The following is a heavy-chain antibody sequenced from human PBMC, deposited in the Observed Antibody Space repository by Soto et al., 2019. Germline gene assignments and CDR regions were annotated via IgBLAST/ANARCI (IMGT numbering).Heavy chain of an antibody. V-gene: IGHV3-74*01. J-gene: IGHJ4*02. D-gene: IGHD3-16*01. CDR3: VRGHVRGNERHFDY. CDR2: IIGDGNEI. Sequence: EVQLAESGGGLVQPGGSLRLSCAASGFTFSSHWMHWVRQAPGKGLVWVSRIIGDGNEITYADSVKGRFTISRDNAKNTVILQMNRLRAEDTAVYYCVRGHVRGNERHFDYWGQGTVVTVSS. CDR1: GFTFSSHW.